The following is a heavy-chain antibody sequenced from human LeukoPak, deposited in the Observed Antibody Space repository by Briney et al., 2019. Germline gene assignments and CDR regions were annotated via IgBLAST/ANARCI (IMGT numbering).Heavy chain of an antibody. Sequence: GGSLRLSCAASGFTFSTYWMSWVRQAPGKGLEWVANINEDGSETYYVDSVKGRFTISRDDSKNTLYLEMDSLRADDTAVYYCAKGDGLDGKFDYWGQGTLVTVSS. CDR1: GFTFSTYW. V-gene: IGHV3-7*03. J-gene: IGHJ4*02. CDR3: AKGDGLDGKFDY. D-gene: IGHD3/OR15-3a*01. CDR2: INEDGSET.